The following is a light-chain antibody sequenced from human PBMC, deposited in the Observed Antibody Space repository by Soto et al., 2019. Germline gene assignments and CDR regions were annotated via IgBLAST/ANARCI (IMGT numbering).Light chain of an antibody. CDR1: QDISNY. V-gene: IGKV1-27*01. CDR3: QNYNSAPLT. J-gene: IGKJ4*01. Sequence: DIQMTQSPSSLSASVGDRVTITCRASQDISNYLAWYQQKPGKVPKLLIYAASSLQSGVPSRFSGSGSGTDFTLTISSLQPEDVATYYCQNYNSAPLTFGGVTKVEIK. CDR2: AAS.